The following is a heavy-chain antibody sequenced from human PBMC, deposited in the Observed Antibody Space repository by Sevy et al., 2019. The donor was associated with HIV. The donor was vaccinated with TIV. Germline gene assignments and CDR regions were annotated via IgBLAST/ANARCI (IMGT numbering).Heavy chain of an antibody. CDR1: GFTLSNAW. CDR2: IKSKTDGGTT. J-gene: IGHJ5*02. Sequence: GGSLRLSCAASGFTLSNAWMSWVRQAPGKGLEWVGRIKSKTDGGTTDYAAPVKGRFTISRDDSKNTLYLQMNSLKTEDTAVYYCTTALRRLGFDPWGQGTLVTVSS. D-gene: IGHD3-16*01. CDR3: TTALRRLGFDP. V-gene: IGHV3-15*01.